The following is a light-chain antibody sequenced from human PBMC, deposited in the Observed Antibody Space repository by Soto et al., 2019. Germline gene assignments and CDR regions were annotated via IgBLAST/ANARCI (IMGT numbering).Light chain of an antibody. V-gene: IGKV3-20*01. J-gene: IGKJ3*01. CDR2: GAS. Sequence: EIVLTQSPGTLSLSPGERASLSCRASQSVSSSYLAWYQQKPGQAPRLLIYGASNRATGIPDRFSDSGSGTDFTLTISRLEPEDFAVYYCQQYGSSPFTFGPGTKVDIK. CDR1: QSVSSSY. CDR3: QQYGSSPFT.